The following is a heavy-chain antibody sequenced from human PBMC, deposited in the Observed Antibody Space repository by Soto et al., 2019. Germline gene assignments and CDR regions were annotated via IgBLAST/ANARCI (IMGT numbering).Heavy chain of an antibody. J-gene: IGHJ4*02. CDR1: GFTFSSYG. CDR2: ISYEGSNN. CDR3: AKHPHYYDSSGYNECDY. Sequence: SLRLSCAASGFTFSSYGMHWVRQAPGKGLEREAVISYEGSNNYYADSVNGRISISRDKSKNTLYLQMNYLRADDTAVYYCAKHPHYYDSSGYNECDYWGQGTLVTVSS. V-gene: IGHV3-30*18. D-gene: IGHD3-22*01.